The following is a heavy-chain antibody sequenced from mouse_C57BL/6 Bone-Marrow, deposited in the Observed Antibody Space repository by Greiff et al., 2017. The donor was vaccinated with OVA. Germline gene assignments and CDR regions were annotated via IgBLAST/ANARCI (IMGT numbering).Heavy chain of an antibody. D-gene: IGHD1-1*01. CDR2: IHPNSGST. Sequence: VQLQQPGAELVKPGASVKLSCKASGYTFTSYWMHWVKQRPGQGLEWIGMIHPNSGSTNYNEKFKSKATLTVDKSSSTAYMQLSSLTSEDSAVYYCARKDITTVEAYWGQGTLVTVSA. CDR1: GYTFTSYW. J-gene: IGHJ3*01. V-gene: IGHV1-64*01. CDR3: ARKDITTVEAY.